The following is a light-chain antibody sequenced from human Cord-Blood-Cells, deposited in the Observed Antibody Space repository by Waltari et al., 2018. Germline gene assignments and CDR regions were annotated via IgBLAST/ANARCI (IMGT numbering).Light chain of an antibody. CDR1: SSDVGGYNY. Sequence: QSALTQPASVSGSPGQSITISCTGTSSDVGGYNYVSWYPQHPGKAPKLMIYEVSNRPSGVSNRFSGSKSGNPASRTIAGRQAEDEADYYCSSYTSSSTVVFGGGTKLTVL. CDR2: EVS. V-gene: IGLV2-14*01. J-gene: IGLJ2*01. CDR3: SSYTSSSTVV.